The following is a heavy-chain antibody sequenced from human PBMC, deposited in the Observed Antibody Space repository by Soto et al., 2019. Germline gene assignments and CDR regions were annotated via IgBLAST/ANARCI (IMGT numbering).Heavy chain of an antibody. CDR1: GYTFTTYA. V-gene: IGHV1-3*05. CDR2: INAGNGNT. Sequence: QVKLMQSGAEEKKPGASVKVSCKASGYTFTTYAMHWVRQAPGQRLEWMGWINAGNGNTKYSQKFQGRVTITRDTTASTAYMGLSSLRSADTAVYYCAREAIVLVPADNSYYYYGMDVWGRGTTVTVSS. D-gene: IGHD2-2*01. CDR3: AREAIVLVPADNSYYYYGMDV. J-gene: IGHJ6*02.